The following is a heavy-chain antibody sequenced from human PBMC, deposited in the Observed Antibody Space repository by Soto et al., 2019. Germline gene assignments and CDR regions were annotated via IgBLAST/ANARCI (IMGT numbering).Heavy chain of an antibody. CDR3: ATTTVTSMDYYYYGMDV. CDR2: IYSGGST. CDR1: GFTVSSNY. Sequence: GGSLRLSCAASGFTVSSNYMSWVRQAPGKGLEWVSVIYSGGSTYYADSVKGRFTISRDNSKNTLYLQMNSLRAEDTAVYYCATTTVTSMDYYYYGMDVWGQGTTVTVSS. J-gene: IGHJ6*02. V-gene: IGHV3-53*01. D-gene: IGHD4-17*01.